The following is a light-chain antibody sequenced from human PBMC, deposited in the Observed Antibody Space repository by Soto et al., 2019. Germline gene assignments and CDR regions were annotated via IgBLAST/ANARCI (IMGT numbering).Light chain of an antibody. CDR1: SSDVGGYNY. J-gene: IGLJ1*01. CDR2: EVN. CDR3: SSYTRRATYV. V-gene: IGLV2-14*01. Sequence: QSVLTQPASVSGSPGQSITISCTGTSSDVGGYNYVSWYQQNPGKAPKLMIYEVNNRPSGVSNRFSGSKSGNTASLTISGLQAEDEADYYCSSYTRRATYVFGTGTKVTVL.